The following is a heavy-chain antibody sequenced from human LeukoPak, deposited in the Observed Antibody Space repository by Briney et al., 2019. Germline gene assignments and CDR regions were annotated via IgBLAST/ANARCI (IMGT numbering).Heavy chain of an antibody. CDR3: ARVVGRRVPAAMDAFDI. CDR1: GYTFTGYY. D-gene: IGHD2-2*01. CDR2: INPNSGGT. V-gene: IGHV1-2*02. Sequence: ASVKVSCKASGYTFTGYYMHWVRQAPGQGLEWMGWINPNSGGTNYAQKFQGRVTMTRDTSISTAYMELSRLRSDDTAVYYCARVVGRRVPAAMDAFDIWGQGTMVTVSS. J-gene: IGHJ3*02.